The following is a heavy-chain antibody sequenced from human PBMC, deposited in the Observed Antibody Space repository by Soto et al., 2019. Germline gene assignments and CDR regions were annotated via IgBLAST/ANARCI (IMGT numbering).Heavy chain of an antibody. V-gene: IGHV4-34*01. CDR3: AGQQLVPRNWFDP. Sequence: KTSETLSLTCAVYGGSFSGYYWSWIRQPPGKGLEWIGEINHSGSTNYNPSLKSRVTISVDTSKNQFSLKLSSVTAADTAVYYCAGQQLVPRNWFDPWGQGTLGTVSS. CDR2: INHSGST. D-gene: IGHD6-13*01. CDR1: GGSFSGYY. J-gene: IGHJ5*02.